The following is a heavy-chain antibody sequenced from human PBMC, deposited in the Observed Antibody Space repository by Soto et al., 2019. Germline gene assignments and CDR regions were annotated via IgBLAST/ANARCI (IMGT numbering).Heavy chain of an antibody. J-gene: IGHJ6*02. CDR1: GGTFSSDA. CDR2: IITIFNTA. V-gene: IGHV1-69*13. D-gene: IGHD2-8*01. Sequence: GASVKVSCKASGGTFSSDAISWVRQAPGHGLEWMGGIITIFNTANYAQMFHGRVTITADESTSTAYMELSSLRSEDTAVYYCARSRCINVVCYHLSPGLGVWGPGTKVTVSS. CDR3: ARSRCINVVCYHLSPGLGV.